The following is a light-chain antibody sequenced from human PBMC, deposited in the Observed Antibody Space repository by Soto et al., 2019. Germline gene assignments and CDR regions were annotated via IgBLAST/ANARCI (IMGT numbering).Light chain of an antibody. V-gene: IGLV2-23*01. Sequence: QSVLTQPAAVSGSPGQSITFSCTDTTSFVGSYNRVSWYQVHPGKAPKLMIYEGNKRPSGVSNRFSGSTSANTASLTISGLQAEDEADYYCGSFVGSASLGFGGGTKVTVL. CDR2: EGN. CDR1: TSFVGSYNR. CDR3: GSFVGSASLG. J-gene: IGLJ2*01.